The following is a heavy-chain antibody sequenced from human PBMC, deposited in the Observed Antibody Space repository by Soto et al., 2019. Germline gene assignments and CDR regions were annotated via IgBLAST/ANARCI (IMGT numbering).Heavy chain of an antibody. D-gene: IGHD7-27*01. J-gene: IGHJ5*02. V-gene: IGHV3-30-3*01. Sequence: PGGSLRLSCAASGFTFSSYAMHWVRQAPGKGLEWVAVISYDGSNKYYADSVKGRFTISRDNSKNTLYLQMNSLRAEDTAVYYCARSWGAATASTNWFDTWGQGTLVTVSS. CDR1: GFTFSSYA. CDR3: ARSWGAATASTNWFDT. CDR2: ISYDGSNK.